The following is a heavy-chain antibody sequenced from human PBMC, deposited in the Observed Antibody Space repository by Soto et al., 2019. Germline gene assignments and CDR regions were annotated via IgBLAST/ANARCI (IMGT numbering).Heavy chain of an antibody. D-gene: IGHD3-9*01. J-gene: IGHJ4*02. CDR1: GGHISSSSYY. V-gene: IGHV4-39*01. Sequence: PSETLSLTCTVSGGHISSSSYYWGWIRQPPGKGLEWIGSIYYSGSTYYNPSLKSRVTISVDTSKNQFSLKLSSVTAADTAVYYCARHLNYDIRDIGFDYWGQGTLVTVSS. CDR3: ARHLNYDIRDIGFDY. CDR2: IYYSGST.